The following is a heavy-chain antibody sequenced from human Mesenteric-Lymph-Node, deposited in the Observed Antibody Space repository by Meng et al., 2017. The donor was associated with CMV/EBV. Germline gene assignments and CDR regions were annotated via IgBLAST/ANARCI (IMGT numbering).Heavy chain of an antibody. CDR3: AKGYCTGTDCRTDYYYGMDV. V-gene: IGHV3-21*01. CDR2: IHSSGSI. D-gene: IGHD2-8*01. CDR1: GFTFSSYS. J-gene: IGHJ6*02. Sequence: GESLKISCAASGFTFSSYSMNWLRQAPGKGLEWVSSIHSSGSIYQPDSVKGRFTISRDNSKSTLYLEMSSLRAEDTALYYCAKGYCTGTDCRTDYYYGMDVWGQGTTVTVSS.